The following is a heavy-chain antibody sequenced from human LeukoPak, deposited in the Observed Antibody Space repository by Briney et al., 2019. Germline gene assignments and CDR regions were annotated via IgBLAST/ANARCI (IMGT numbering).Heavy chain of an antibody. CDR1: GFTFSSYA. Sequence: PGGSLRLSCAASGFTFSSYAMSGVRPAPGKGLEWVSGITSSGGNTYYADSVKGRFTISRDNSKNTLYLQMNSLRAEDMAVYYCAKENTMIVLGAFDIWGQGTMVTVSS. CDR3: AKENTMIVLGAFDI. CDR2: ITSSGGNT. D-gene: IGHD3-22*01. V-gene: IGHV3-23*01. J-gene: IGHJ3*02.